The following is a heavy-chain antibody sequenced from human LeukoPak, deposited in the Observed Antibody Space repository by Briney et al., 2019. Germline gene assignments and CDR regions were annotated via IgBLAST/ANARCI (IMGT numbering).Heavy chain of an antibody. V-gene: IGHV4-59*01. CDR3: ARDRGGPQVD. D-gene: IGHD3-10*01. Sequence: PSETLSLTCTVWSGSINSYYWSWIRQPPGKGLEWIGYMYYSGSTNYNPSLKSRVTISLDMSKNQFSLKVTSVTAADTAVYYCARDRGGPQVDWGQGTLVTVSS. CDR1: SGSINSYY. J-gene: IGHJ4*02. CDR2: MYYSGST.